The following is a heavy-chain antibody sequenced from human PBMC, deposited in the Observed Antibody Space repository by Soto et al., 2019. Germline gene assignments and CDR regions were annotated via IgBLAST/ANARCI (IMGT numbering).Heavy chain of an antibody. D-gene: IGHD2-2*01. CDR3: AKCLRYCSSTSCYGNYHYYYYMDV. CDR2: ISGSGGST. Sequence: GGSLRLSCAASGFTFSSYAMSWVRQAPGKGLEWVSAISGSGGSTYYADSVKGRFTISRDNSKNTLYLQMNSLRAEDTAVYYCAKCLRYCSSTSCYGNYHYYYYMDVWGKGTTVTVSS. CDR1: GFTFSSYA. J-gene: IGHJ6*03. V-gene: IGHV3-23*01.